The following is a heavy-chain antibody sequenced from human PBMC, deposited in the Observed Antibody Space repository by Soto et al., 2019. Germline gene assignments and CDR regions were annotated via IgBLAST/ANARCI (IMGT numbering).Heavy chain of an antibody. Sequence: QVQLVESGGGVVQPGRSLRLSCAASGFTFSSYGMHWVRQAPGKGLEWVAVIWYDGSNKYYADSVKGRFTISRDNSKNTLYLQMNSLRAEDTAVYYCARSGSDFQPHYWGQGTLVTVSS. D-gene: IGHD2-21*02. J-gene: IGHJ4*02. CDR2: IWYDGSNK. CDR3: ARSGSDFQPHY. V-gene: IGHV3-33*01. CDR1: GFTFSSYG.